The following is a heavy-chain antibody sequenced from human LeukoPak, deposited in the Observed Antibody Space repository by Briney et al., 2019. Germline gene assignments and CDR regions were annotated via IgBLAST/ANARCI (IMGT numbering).Heavy chain of an antibody. D-gene: IGHD3-3*01. CDR3: ARAPTRRTGAPHHLEWLRLHNWFDP. V-gene: IGHV4-39*01. J-gene: IGHJ5*02. CDR2: IYYSWDT. CDR1: GGSISSSSYY. Sequence: PSETLSLTCTVSGGSISSSSYYWGWIRQPPGKGLEWIGSIYYSWDTYYNPSLKSRATISVDTSKNQFSLKLSSVTAAYTAVYYCARAPTRRTGAPHHLEWLRLHNWFDPWGQGTLVTVSS.